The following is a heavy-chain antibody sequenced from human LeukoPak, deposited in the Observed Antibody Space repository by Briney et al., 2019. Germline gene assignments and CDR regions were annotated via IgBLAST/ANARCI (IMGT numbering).Heavy chain of an antibody. J-gene: IGHJ4*02. D-gene: IGHD2-15*01. CDR1: GFTFSACS. CDR2: ISSDSAYI. Sequence: GGSLRLSCAASGFTFSACSMNWVRQAPGKGLEWVSGISSDSAYIYYADSVKGRFTVSRDNAKNSLPLHMSSLRAEDTAVYYCARDGSGWSRDYWGQGTLVTVSS. V-gene: IGHV3-21*01. CDR3: ARDGSGWSRDY.